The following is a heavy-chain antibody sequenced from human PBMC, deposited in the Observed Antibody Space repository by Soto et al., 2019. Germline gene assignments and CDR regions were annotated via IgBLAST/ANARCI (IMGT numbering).Heavy chain of an antibody. V-gene: IGHV3-33*01. D-gene: IGHD5-12*01. CDR2: IVHDGSED. CDR1: GFAFNGHG. J-gene: IGHJ5*01. Sequence: QVQLVGSGGGVVQPGRSLRISCEASGFAFNGHGMHWVRQAPGKGLEWVAVIVHDGSEDFYADSVRGRFTISRDNSKNVLYLEMNSLRVEDTAVYYCARDDLYEDNGLDSWGQGTLVTVSP. CDR3: ARDDLYEDNGLDS.